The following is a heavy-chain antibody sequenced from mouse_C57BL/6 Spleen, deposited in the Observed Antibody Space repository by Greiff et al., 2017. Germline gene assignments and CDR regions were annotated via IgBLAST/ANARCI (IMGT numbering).Heavy chain of an antibody. CDR3: ARDRGYDGYYYFDY. CDR1: GFTFSDYY. CDR2: INYDGSST. D-gene: IGHD2-3*01. J-gene: IGHJ2*01. V-gene: IGHV5-16*01. Sequence: EVQLQESEGGLVQPGSSMKLSCTASGFTFSDYYMAWVRQVPEKGLEWVANINYDGSSTYYLDSLKSRFIISRDNAKNILYLQMSSLKSEDTATYYCARDRGYDGYYYFDYWGQGTTLTVSS.